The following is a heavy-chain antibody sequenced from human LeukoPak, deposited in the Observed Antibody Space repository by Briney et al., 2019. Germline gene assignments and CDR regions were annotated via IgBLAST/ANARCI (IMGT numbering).Heavy chain of an antibody. Sequence: PGGSLRLSCAASGFPVSSNYMSWVRQAPGKGLEWVSVIYSGGSTYYADSVKGRFTISRHNSKNTLYLQMNSLQAEDTAVYYCAREGPTDFSTYYGMDVWGQGTTVTVSS. D-gene: IGHD2/OR15-2a*01. CDR1: GFPVSSNY. CDR3: AREGPTDFSTYYGMDV. J-gene: IGHJ6*02. CDR2: IYSGGST. V-gene: IGHV3-53*04.